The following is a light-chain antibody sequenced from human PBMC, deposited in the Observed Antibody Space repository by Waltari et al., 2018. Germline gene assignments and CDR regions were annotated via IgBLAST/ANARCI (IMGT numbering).Light chain of an antibody. V-gene: IGKV3-11*01. Sequence: EIVLTQSPATLSLSPGAGATLSCRASQSVSSQLVWYQQKRGQAPRLLIYDASNRATGIPARFSGSGSGTDFTFTISSLEPEDFAVYYCQQCNNSPPTYGQGTKVEIK. J-gene: IGKJ1*01. CDR3: QQCNNSPPT. CDR2: DAS. CDR1: QSVSSQ.